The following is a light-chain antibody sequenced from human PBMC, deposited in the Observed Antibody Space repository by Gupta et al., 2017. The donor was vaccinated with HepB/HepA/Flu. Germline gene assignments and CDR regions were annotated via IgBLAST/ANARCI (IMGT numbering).Light chain of an antibody. V-gene: IGKV3-20*01. CDR1: QSVSNIY. J-gene: IGKJ4*02. CDR2: GAS. Sequence: EIVLTQSPGTLSLSPGERATLSCRASQSVSNIYLAWHQQKAGHATRLVIYGASSRATGPPGMFSGSSYGTVFTLTSSLLDPEDSAVYYCQRYGWSQGRTFGEGTKVEIK. CDR3: QRYGWSQGRT.